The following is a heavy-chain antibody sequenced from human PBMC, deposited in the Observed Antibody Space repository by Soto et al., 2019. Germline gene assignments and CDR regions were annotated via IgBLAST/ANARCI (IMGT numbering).Heavy chain of an antibody. D-gene: IGHD3-3*01. V-gene: IGHV3-33*01. J-gene: IGHJ6*02. CDR1: GFTFSNYG. CDR3: ARDGDYYDFWSGYAGYYYFYGMDV. Sequence: SLRLSCAASGFTFSNYGIHWVRQAPGKGLEWVAVIWYDGSNKYYADSVKGRFTISRDNSKNTLYLQMNSLRAEDTAVYYCARDGDYYDFWSGYAGYYYFYGMDVWGQGTTVTVSS. CDR2: IWYDGSNK.